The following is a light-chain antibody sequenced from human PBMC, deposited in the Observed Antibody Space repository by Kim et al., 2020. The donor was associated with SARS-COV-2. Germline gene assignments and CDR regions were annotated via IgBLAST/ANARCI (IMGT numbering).Light chain of an antibody. V-gene: IGKV3-20*01. J-gene: IGKJ4*01. CDR2: DAS. Sequence: ENVLTQSTDTLSLSAGEGATLSCRASQSVGKNYLAWYQQTPGQAPRLLIYDASNRATGIPDRFSGSGSGTVFTLTIRRLEPEDFGVYYCQQYAAAPLTFGGGSRVEI. CDR3: QQYAAAPLT. CDR1: QSVGKNY.